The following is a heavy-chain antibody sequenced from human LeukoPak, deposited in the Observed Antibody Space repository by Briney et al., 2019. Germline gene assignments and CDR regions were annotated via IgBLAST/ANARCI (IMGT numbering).Heavy chain of an antibody. D-gene: IGHD3-9*01. CDR2: IYYSGST. CDR3: VRQERAYDISTGYFQH. CDR1: GASINSYY. V-gene: IGHV4-59*08. J-gene: IGHJ1*01. Sequence: SETVSLTCTVSGASINSYYWSWIRQPPGKGLEWIGYIYYSGSTNYNPSLKSRVTISVDTSKNQFSLKLSSVTAADTAVFFCVRQERAYDISTGYFQHWGQGTLVTVSS.